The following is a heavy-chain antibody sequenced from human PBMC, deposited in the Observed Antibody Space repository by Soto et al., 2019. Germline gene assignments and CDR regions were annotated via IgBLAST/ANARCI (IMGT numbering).Heavy chain of an antibody. J-gene: IGHJ4*02. CDR2: IYYSGST. D-gene: IGHD5-18*01. CDR1: GGSISSYY. V-gene: IGHV4-59*08. CDR3: ARFVGGYSYGYVFDY. Sequence: SETLSLTCTVSGGSISSYYWSWIRQPPGKGLEWIGYIYYSGSTNYNPSLKSRVTISVDTSKNQFSLELSSVTAADTAVYYCARFVGGYSYGYVFDYWGQGTLVTVSS.